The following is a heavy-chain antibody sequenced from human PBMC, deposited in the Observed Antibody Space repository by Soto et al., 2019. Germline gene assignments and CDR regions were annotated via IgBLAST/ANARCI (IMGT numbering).Heavy chain of an antibody. CDR3: ARPPYDSSGYYPN. CDR1: GFTFSDHY. J-gene: IGHJ4*02. CDR2: TRNKANSYTT. V-gene: IGHV3-72*01. D-gene: IGHD3-22*01. Sequence: EVQLVESGGGLVQPGGSLRLSCAASGFTFSDHYMDWVRQTPGKGLEWVGRTRNKANSYTTEYAASVKGRFTISRDDSKNSLYLQMNSLKTEDTAVDYCARPPYDSSGYYPNWGQGTLVTVSS.